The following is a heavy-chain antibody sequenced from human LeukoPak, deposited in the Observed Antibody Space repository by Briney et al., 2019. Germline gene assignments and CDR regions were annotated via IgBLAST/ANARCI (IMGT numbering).Heavy chain of an antibody. D-gene: IGHD2-2*01. CDR2: ISGSGGST. CDR3: AKLGCSSTSCLYGMDA. Sequence: GASLRLSCAASGFTFSSYAMSWVRQAPGKGLEWVSAISGSGGSTYYADSVKGRFTISRDNSKNTLYLQMNSLRAEDTAVYYCAKLGCSSTSCLYGMDAWGQGTTVTVSS. J-gene: IGHJ6*02. CDR1: GFTFSSYA. V-gene: IGHV3-23*01.